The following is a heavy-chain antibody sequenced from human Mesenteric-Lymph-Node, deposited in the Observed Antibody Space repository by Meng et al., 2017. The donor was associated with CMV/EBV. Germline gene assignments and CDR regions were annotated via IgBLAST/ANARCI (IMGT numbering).Heavy chain of an antibody. V-gene: IGHV3-30*04. CDR3: VPLMLPPDY. CDR2: ILYDGSNK. D-gene: IGHD2-8*01. CDR1: GFSFSTYA. Sequence: GESLKISCAASGFSFSTYAVHWVRQAPGKGLEWVAVILYDGSNKYYTDSVKGRFTISRDNSKNTLSLQMNSLRAEDTAVYYCVPLMLPPDYWGQGTLVTVSS. J-gene: IGHJ4*02.